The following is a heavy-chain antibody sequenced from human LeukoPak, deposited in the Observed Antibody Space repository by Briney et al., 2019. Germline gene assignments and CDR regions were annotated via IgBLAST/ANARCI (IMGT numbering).Heavy chain of an antibody. D-gene: IGHD2-2*01. CDR2: INHSGST. Sequence: SETLSLTCTVSGGSISSYYWSWIRQPPGKGPEWIGEINHSGSTNYNPSLKSRVTISVDTSKNQFSLKLSSVTAADTAVYYCAQIGYCSSTSCPKPSDYWGQGTLVTVSS. CDR3: AQIGYCSSTSCPKPSDY. CDR1: GGSISSYY. V-gene: IGHV4-34*01. J-gene: IGHJ4*02.